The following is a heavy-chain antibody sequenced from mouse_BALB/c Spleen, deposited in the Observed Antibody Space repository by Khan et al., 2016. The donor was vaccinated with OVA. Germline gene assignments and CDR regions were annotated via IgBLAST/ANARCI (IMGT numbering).Heavy chain of an antibody. CDR3: DKNAYMDVCTY. Sequence: QVQLKESGPGLVQPSQSLSITCTVSGFSLNTYGIHWIRQSQGKGLEWLGVIRSGGSTDYNGAFISRLNITKDNSKSQVFFKLSSLQADDKAIYXGDKNAYMDVCTYWGQGTLVTVSA. V-gene: IGHV2-2*01. CDR2: IRSGGST. D-gene: IGHD1-1*02. J-gene: IGHJ3*01. CDR1: GFSLNTYG.